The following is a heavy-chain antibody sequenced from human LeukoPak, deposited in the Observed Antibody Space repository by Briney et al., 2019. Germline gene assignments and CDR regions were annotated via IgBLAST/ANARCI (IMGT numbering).Heavy chain of an antibody. V-gene: IGHV3-23*01. J-gene: IGHJ4*02. D-gene: IGHD4-17*01. CDR3: AKDGGRATVKLWDY. CDR2: ISGSGGST. Sequence: GGSLRLSCAASGFTFSSYAMSWVRQAPGKGLEWVLAISGSGGSTYYADSVKGRFTISRDNSKNTLYLQMNSLRAEDTAVYYCAKDGGRATVKLWDYWGQGTLVTVSS. CDR1: GFTFSSYA.